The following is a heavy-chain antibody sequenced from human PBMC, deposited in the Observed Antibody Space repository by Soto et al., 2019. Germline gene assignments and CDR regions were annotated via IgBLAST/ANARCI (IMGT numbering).Heavy chain of an antibody. CDR2: ISYSWNT. V-gene: IGHV4-30-4*01. J-gene: IGHJ4*02. CDR1: GGSISSGGYY. CDR3: GTVRASWYVDY. Sequence: QVQLQESGPGLVKPSQTLSLTCTVSGGSISSGGYYWSWFRQPPGQGLEWIAYISYSWNTYYNPSLKSRISISADTCKNQFSLELKSVTVADTAVYYCGTVRASWYVDYWGQGTLVTVSS. D-gene: IGHD2-2*01.